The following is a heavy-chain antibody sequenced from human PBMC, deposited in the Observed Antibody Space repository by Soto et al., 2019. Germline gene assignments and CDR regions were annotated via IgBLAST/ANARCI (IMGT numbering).Heavy chain of an antibody. D-gene: IGHD3-10*01. CDR1: RGSLGRHH. CDR2: VFYTGRA. J-gene: IGHJ6*02. Sequence: QTWTLCRGSLGRHHWSWIRQAPEKGLEWIGYVFYTGRANYNASLKSRVSISLDTSNYQFSLKLSSVTAADTAVYYCARECDVRMTRNPDYYNGLDVWRPGPMVT. CDR3: ARECDVRMTRNPDYYNGLDV. V-gene: IGHV4-59*11.